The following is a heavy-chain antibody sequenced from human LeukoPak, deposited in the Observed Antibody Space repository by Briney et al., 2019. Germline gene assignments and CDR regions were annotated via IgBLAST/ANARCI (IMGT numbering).Heavy chain of an antibody. V-gene: IGHV3-30*04. D-gene: IGHD6-19*01. CDR2: ISYHGRNT. J-gene: IGHJ4*02. Sequence: GTSLRLSCSASGFTFSSYAMHWVRQAPGKGLEWVAVISYHGRNTYYADSVKGRFTISRDNSKNTLYLQMNSLRGEDTAVYYCARVLDRSGWSIDYWGQGTLVTVSS. CDR1: GFTFSSYA. CDR3: ARVLDRSGWSIDY.